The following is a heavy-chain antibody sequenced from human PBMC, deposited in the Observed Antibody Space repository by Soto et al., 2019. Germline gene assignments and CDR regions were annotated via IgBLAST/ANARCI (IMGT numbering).Heavy chain of an antibody. D-gene: IGHD5-12*01. CDR3: ARAYSGYDSPFDY. V-gene: IGHV3-33*01. CDR1: GFTFSSYG. CDR2: IWYDGSNK. Sequence: GGSLRLSCAASGFTFSSYGMHWVRQAPGKGLEWVAVIWYDGSNKYYADSVEGRFTISRDNSKNTLYLQMNSLRAEDTAVYYCARAYSGYDSPFDYWGQGTLVTVSS. J-gene: IGHJ4*02.